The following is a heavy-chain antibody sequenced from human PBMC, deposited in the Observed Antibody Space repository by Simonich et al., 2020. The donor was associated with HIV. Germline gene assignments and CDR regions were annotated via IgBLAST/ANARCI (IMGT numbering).Heavy chain of an antibody. CDR1: GYTFTDYY. D-gene: IGHD1-1*01. Sequence: QVQLVQSGAEVKKPGASVKVSCKASGYTFTDYYMHWVRQAPGQGLGWMGRINPNSGGTNYAQKFQGRVTMTRDTSISTAYMELSRLRSDDTAVYYCARSGNDGSLAFDIWGQGTMVTVSS. CDR2: INPNSGGT. CDR3: ARSGNDGSLAFDI. V-gene: IGHV1-2*06. J-gene: IGHJ3*02.